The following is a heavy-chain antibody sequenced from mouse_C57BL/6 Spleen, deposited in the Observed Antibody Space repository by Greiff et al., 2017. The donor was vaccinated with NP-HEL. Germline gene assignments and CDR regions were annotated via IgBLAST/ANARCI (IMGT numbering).Heavy chain of an antibody. CDR2: INPSTGGT. CDR3: ARPPSTVGYLDY. Sequence: EVQLQQSGPELVKPGASVKISCKASGYSFTGYYMHWVKQSSEKSLEWIGEINPSTGGTSYNQKFKGKATLTVDKSSSTAYMQLKSLTSEDSAVYYCARPPSTVGYLDYWGQGTTLTVSS. CDR1: GYSFTGYY. V-gene: IGHV1-43*01. J-gene: IGHJ2*01. D-gene: IGHD1-1*01.